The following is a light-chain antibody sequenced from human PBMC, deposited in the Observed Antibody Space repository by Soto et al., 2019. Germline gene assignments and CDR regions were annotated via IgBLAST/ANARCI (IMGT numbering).Light chain of an antibody. V-gene: IGLV2-11*01. CDR2: DVS. J-gene: IGLJ3*02. CDR3: CSYVGSYWV. Sequence: QSALTQPRSVSGSPGQSVTISCTGASSDVGGYNYVSWYQQHPGKAPKLMIYDVSKRPSGVPDRFSGSKSGNTASLTISWLQAEDEADYFCCSYVGSYWVFGGGTKLTVL. CDR1: SSDVGGYNY.